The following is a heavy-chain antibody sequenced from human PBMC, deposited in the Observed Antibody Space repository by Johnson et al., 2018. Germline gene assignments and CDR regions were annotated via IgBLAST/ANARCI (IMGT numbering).Heavy chain of an antibody. CDR1: GVTFSTYA. Sequence: QVQLVESGAEVKKPGSSVKVSCKASGVTFSTYALSWVRQAPGQGLEWMGGIIPIFGTANYAQKFQGRVTITADESTSTAYMELSSLRSEDTAVYYCACMYSSSAPFGYYYGMDVWGQGTTVTVSS. CDR2: IIPIFGTA. V-gene: IGHV1-69*01. D-gene: IGHD6-6*01. CDR3: ACMYSSSAPFGYYYGMDV. J-gene: IGHJ6*02.